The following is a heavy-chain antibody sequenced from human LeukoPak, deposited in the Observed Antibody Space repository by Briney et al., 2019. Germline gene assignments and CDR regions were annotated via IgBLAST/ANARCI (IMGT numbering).Heavy chain of an antibody. CDR1: GGSISSYY. D-gene: IGHD2-2*02. J-gene: IGHJ6*03. V-gene: IGHV4-59*08. CDR2: IYYSGST. CDR3: ARHGGGYCSSTSCYTPYYYYYMDV. Sequence: SETLSLTCTVSGGSISSYYWSWIRQPPGKGLGWIGYIYYSGSTNYNPSLKSRVTISVDTSKNQFSLKLSSVTAADTAVYYCARHGGGYCSSTSCYTPYYYYYMDVWGKGTTVTVSS.